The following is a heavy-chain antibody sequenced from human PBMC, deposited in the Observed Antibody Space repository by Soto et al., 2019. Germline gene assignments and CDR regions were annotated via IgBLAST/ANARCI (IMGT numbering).Heavy chain of an antibody. J-gene: IGHJ4*02. V-gene: IGHV3-9*01. CDR3: AKMVTWDSSGFYQGGFDC. CDR1: EFTFEDYA. CDR2: ISWNSGNI. Sequence: EMHLVESGGCLVQPGRSLTISCAASEFTFEDYAMQWVRQTPGKGLEWVSGISWNSGNIIYADSVKGRFTISRDNAKNSLYLQMYRLRPEDTALYYCAKMVTWDSSGFYQGGFDCWGQGTLVTVSS. D-gene: IGHD3-22*01.